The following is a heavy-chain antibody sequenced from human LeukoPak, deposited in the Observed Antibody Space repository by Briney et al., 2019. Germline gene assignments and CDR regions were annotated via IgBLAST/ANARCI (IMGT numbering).Heavy chain of an antibody. CDR3: ARDTAMDDILTAYDYFDS. D-gene: IGHD3-9*01. Sequence: GASVTVSCTASGYTFTGYYIHWVRQAPGQGLEWMGWINPNSGDTNYAQNLQGRVTMTRDTSITTAYMELSRLRSDDTAVYFCARDTAMDDILTAYDYFDSWGQGTLVTVSS. CDR2: INPNSGDT. J-gene: IGHJ4*02. V-gene: IGHV1-2*02. CDR1: GYTFTGYY.